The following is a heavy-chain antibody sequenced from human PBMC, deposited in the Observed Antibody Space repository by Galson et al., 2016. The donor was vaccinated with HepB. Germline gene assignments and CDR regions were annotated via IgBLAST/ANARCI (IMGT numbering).Heavy chain of an antibody. Sequence: SLRLSCAASGFTVTDNHMTWVRQAPGKGLEWVSVIYSGGTTYYADSVKGRFTISRDNSTNTLYLQMNNLRADDSAIYYCASDYGMDVWGQGTTVTVSS. V-gene: IGHV3-53*01. CDR2: IYSGGTT. CDR1: GFTVTDNH. J-gene: IGHJ6*02. CDR3: ASDYGMDV.